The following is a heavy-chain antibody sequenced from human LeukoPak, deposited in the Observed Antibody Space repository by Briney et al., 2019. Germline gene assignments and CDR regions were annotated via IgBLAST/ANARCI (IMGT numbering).Heavy chain of an antibody. CDR3: ARAPSITMVRGVRAVTHYYYMDV. J-gene: IGHJ6*03. CDR1: GFTFSSYG. V-gene: IGHV3-30*02. D-gene: IGHD3-10*01. CDR2: IRYDGSNK. Sequence: GGSLRLSCAASGFTFSSYGMHWVRQAPGKGLEWVAFIRYDGSNKYYADSVKGRFTISRDNAKNSLYLQMNSLRAEDTAVYYCARAPSITMVRGVRAVTHYYYMDVWGKGTTVTISS.